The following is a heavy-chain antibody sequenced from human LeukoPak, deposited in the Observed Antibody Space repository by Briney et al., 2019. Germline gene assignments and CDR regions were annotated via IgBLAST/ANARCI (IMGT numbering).Heavy chain of an antibody. CDR1: GGTFSSYA. CDR3: ASDHGTYDYVWGSYRYTDY. CDR2: IIPIFGTA. D-gene: IGHD3-16*02. J-gene: IGHJ4*02. V-gene: IGHV1-69*06. Sequence: ASVKVSCKASGGTFSSYAISWVRQAPGQGLGWMGGIIPIFGTANYAQKFQGRVTITADKSTSTAYMELSSLRSEDTAVYYCASDHGTYDYVWGSYRYTDYWGQGTLVTVSS.